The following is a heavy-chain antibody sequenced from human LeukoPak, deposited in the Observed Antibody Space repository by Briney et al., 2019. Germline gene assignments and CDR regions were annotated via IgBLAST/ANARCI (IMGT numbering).Heavy chain of an antibody. CDR2: FDPEDGET. V-gene: IGHV1-24*01. CDR1: GYTLTELS. J-gene: IGHJ6*02. D-gene: IGHD2-2*01. Sequence: ASVKVSCKVSGYTLTELSMHWVRQAPGKGLEWMGGFDPEDGETIYAQKFQGRVTMTEDTSTDTAYMELSSLRSEDTAVYYCLVVPAAMSYYYYGMDVWGQGTTVTVSS. CDR3: LVVPAAMSYYYYGMDV.